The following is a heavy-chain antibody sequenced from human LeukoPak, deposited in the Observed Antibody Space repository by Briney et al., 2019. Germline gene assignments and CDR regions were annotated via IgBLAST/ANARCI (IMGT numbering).Heavy chain of an antibody. CDR2: IYYSGST. CDR1: GGSISSSSYY. J-gene: IGHJ6*03. CDR3: ARAERKKSRYYYYYYMDV. V-gene: IGHV4-39*07. Sequence: PSETLSLTCTVSGGSISSSSYYWGWIRQPPGKGLEWIGSIYYSGSTYYNPSLKSRVTISVDTSKNQFSLKLSSVTAADTAVYYCARAERKKSRYYYYYYMDVWGKGTTVTISS.